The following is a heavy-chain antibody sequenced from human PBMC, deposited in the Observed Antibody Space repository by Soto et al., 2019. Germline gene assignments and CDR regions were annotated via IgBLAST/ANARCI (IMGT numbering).Heavy chain of an antibody. CDR3: ARDRQYSSSPTGRRYYYYGMDV. Sequence: GGSLRLSCAASGLTFSSYAMHWVRQAPGKGLEWVAVISYDGSNKYYADSVKGRFTISRDNSKNTLYLQMNSLRAEDTAVYYCARDRQYSSSPTGRRYYYYGMDVWGQGTTVTVSS. CDR2: ISYDGSNK. D-gene: IGHD6-13*01. CDR1: GLTFSSYA. V-gene: IGHV3-30-3*01. J-gene: IGHJ6*02.